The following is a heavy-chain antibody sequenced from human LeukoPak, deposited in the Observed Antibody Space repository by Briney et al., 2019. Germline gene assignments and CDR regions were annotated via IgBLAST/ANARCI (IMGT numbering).Heavy chain of an antibody. D-gene: IGHD1-1*01. CDR3: AREKASTTGTTDYDY. CDR2: ISSSGSTI. Sequence: PGGSLRLSSAASGFTFSSYEMNWVRQAPGKGLEWVSYISSSGSTIYYADSVKGRFTISRDNAKNSLYLQMNSLRAEDTAVYYCAREKASTTGTTDYDYWGQGTLVTFSS. CDR1: GFTFSSYE. V-gene: IGHV3-48*03. J-gene: IGHJ4*02.